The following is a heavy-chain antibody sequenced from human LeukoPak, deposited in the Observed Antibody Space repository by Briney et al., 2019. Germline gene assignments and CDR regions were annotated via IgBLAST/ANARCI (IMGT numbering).Heavy chain of an antibody. J-gene: IGHJ6*02. CDR1: GFTFSSYA. Sequence: GGSLRLSCAASGFTFSSYAMSWVRQAPGKGLVWVSRINSDGSGTTYADSVEGRFTISRDNAKNTLYLQMNSLRAEDTAMYYCARGYSSSSGHGMDVWGQGTTVTVSS. V-gene: IGHV3-74*01. D-gene: IGHD6-6*01. CDR2: INSDGSGT. CDR3: ARGYSSSSGHGMDV.